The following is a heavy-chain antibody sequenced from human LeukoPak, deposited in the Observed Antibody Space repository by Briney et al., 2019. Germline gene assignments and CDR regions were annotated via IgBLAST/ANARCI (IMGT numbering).Heavy chain of an antibody. CDR2: ISYDGSNK. Sequence: GGSLRLSCAASGYTFSSYAMHWVRQAPGKGLEWVAVISYDGSNKYYADSVKGRFTISRDNSKNTLYLQMNSLRAEDTAVYYCARTTYYYDSSGYLDYWGQGTLVTVSS. CDR3: ARTTYYYDSSGYLDY. CDR1: GYTFSSYA. D-gene: IGHD3-22*01. V-gene: IGHV3-30-3*01. J-gene: IGHJ4*02.